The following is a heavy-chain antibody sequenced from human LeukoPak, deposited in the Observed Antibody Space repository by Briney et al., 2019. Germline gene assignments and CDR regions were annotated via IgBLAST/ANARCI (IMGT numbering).Heavy chain of an antibody. CDR1: GFSLSTNGVG. D-gene: IGHD3-3*01. J-gene: IGHJ5*02. Sequence: SGPTLVKPTQTLTLTCTFSGFSLSTNGVGVGWIRQPPGKAPEWLALIFWDDDERYSPSLRSRLTITKDTSTNQVVLTMTNMDPVDTATYYCIHRRGEYTSYGNWFDPWGQGILVTVSS. CDR2: IFWDDDE. CDR3: IHRRGEYTSYGNWFDP. V-gene: IGHV2-5*02.